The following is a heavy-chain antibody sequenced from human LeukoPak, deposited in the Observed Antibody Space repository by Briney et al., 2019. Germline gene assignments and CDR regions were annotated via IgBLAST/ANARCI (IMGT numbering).Heavy chain of an antibody. CDR3: ARDYPPYCSGGSCYYYYGMDV. J-gene: IGHJ6*02. Sequence: ASVKVSCKASGYTFTGYYMHWVRQAPGQGLEWMGWINPNSGGTNYAQKFQGRVTMTRDTSISTAYMELSRLRSDDTAVYYCARDYPPYCSGGSCYYYYGMDVWGQGTTVTVSS. CDR1: GYTFTGYY. V-gene: IGHV1-2*02. CDR2: INPNSGGT. D-gene: IGHD2-15*01.